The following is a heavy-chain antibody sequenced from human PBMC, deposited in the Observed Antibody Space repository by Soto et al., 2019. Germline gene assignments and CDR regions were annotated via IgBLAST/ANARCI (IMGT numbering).Heavy chain of an antibody. CDR3: AREDYYDSSGYGY. J-gene: IGHJ4*02. D-gene: IGHD3-22*01. CDR2: INAGNGNT. Sequence: QVPLVQSGAEVKKPGASVKVSCKASGYTFTSYAMHWVRQAPGHRLEWMGWINAGNGNTKYSQKFQGRVTITRDTSASTAYMELSSLRSEDTAVYYCAREDYYDSSGYGYWGQGTLVTVSS. V-gene: IGHV1-3*01. CDR1: GYTFTSYA.